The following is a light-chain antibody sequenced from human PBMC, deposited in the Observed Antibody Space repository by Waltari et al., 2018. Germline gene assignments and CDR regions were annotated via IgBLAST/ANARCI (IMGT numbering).Light chain of an antibody. J-gene: IGKJ1*01. CDR3: QQYVYLPGT. Sequence: EMVLRQPPRTLPLSPGERPTPSCRASQSVSRTLAWYQQKPGQAPRLLIYGTSTRATGIPARFSGSGSGTDFSLTISSLEPEDFAVYYCQQYVYLPGTFGQGTKVEIK. V-gene: IGKV3-20*01. CDR1: QSVSRT. CDR2: GTS.